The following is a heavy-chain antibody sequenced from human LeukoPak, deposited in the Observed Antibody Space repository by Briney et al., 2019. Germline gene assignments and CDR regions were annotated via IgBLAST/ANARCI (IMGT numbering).Heavy chain of an antibody. Sequence: SETLSLTCAVSGGSITSDDYSWNWIRQPPGKGLEWIGYIYHNGNTNYNLSLKNRVTISVDRSRNQLSLKLSSVTAADTAVHYRARGSYPYAPTFDFWGQGTLVTVSS. D-gene: IGHD3-16*01. V-gene: IGHV4-30-2*01. CDR1: GGSITSDDYS. CDR3: ARGSYPYAPTFDF. J-gene: IGHJ4*02. CDR2: IYHNGNT.